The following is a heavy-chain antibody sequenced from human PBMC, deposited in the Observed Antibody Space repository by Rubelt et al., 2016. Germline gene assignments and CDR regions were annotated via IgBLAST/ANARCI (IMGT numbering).Heavy chain of an antibody. D-gene: IGHD6-13*01. CDR3: ARGRRGSSSWLGRDYYGMDV. CDR2: INHSGRT. J-gene: IGHJ6*02. CDR1: GGSFSGYY. V-gene: IGHV4-34*01. Sequence: QVQPQQWGAGLLKPSETLSLTCAVYGGSFSGYYWSWIRQPPGKGLEWIGEINHSGRTNYNASLKSRVAISVDTSKNQFSRKLSSVTAADTAVYDCARGRRGSSSWLGRDYYGMDVWGQGTTVTVSS.